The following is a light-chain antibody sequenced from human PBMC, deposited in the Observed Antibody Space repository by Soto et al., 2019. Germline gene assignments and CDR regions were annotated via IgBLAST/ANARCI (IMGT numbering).Light chain of an antibody. CDR1: SSVVGGYNY. CDR3: SSYTNLNTVV. CDR2: DVT. J-gene: IGLJ3*02. Sequence: QSVLTQPASVSGSPGQSITIFCTGTSSVVGGYNYVSWYQQRPGKPPKLMIYDVTNRPSGVSNRFSGSKSGSTASLTISGLQAEDEGDYYSSSYTNLNTVVSGGGTKLTDL. V-gene: IGLV2-14*03.